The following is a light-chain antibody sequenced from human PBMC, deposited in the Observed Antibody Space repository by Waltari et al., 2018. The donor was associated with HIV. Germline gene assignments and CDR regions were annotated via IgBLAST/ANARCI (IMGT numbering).Light chain of an antibody. CDR3: GTWDDHLRI. CDR2: DND. V-gene: IGLV1-51*01. J-gene: IGLJ2*01. Sequence: QSVLTQPPSVSAAPGQKVTISFSGISSNIVNKYVSWYQQLPGTAPKPLIYDNDNQPFGIPDRFSASMSGTSATLDIPGLQTGDAADYYCGTWDDHLRIFGGGTKLTVL. CDR1: SSNIVNKY.